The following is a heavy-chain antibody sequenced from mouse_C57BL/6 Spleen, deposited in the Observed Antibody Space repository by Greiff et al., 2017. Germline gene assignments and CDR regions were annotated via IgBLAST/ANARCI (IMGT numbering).Heavy chain of an antibody. Sequence: QVQLQQPGAELVRPGSSVKLSCKASGYTFPSYWMDWVKQRPGQGLEWIGNIYPSDSETHYNQKFKDKATLTVDKSSSTAYMQLSSLTSEDSAVYYCARGESIYDGYYKDYWGQGTTLTVSS. CDR2: IYPSDSET. D-gene: IGHD2-3*01. V-gene: IGHV1-61*01. CDR3: ARGESIYDGYYKDY. CDR1: GYTFPSYW. J-gene: IGHJ2*01.